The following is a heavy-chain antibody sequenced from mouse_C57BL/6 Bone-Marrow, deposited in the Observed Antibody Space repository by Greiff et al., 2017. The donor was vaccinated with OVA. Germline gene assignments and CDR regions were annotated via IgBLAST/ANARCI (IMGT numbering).Heavy chain of an antibody. J-gene: IGHJ3*01. Sequence: QVQLQQSGPELVKPGASVKISCKASGYAFSSSWMNWVKQRPGKGLEWIGRIYPGDGDTNYNGKFKGKATLTADKSSSTAYMQLSSLTSEDSAVYFCARGKGPGIYYDYDEGFAYWGQGTLVTVSA. CDR3: ARGKGPGIYYDYDEGFAY. V-gene: IGHV1-82*01. CDR1: GYAFSSSW. D-gene: IGHD2-4*01. CDR2: IYPGDGDT.